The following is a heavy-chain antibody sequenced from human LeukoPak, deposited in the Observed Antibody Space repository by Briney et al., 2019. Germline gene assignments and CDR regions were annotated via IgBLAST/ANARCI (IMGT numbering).Heavy chain of an antibody. CDR1: GGSVSSGSYY. CDR3: ARVRPIAVAGLFDY. Sequence: PSETLSLTCTVSGGSVSSGSYYWSWIRQPPGKGLEWIGYIYYSGSTNYNPSLKSRVTISVDTSKNQFSLKLSSVTAADTAVYYCARVRPIAVAGLFDYWGQGTLVTVSS. V-gene: IGHV4-61*01. CDR2: IYYSGST. J-gene: IGHJ4*02. D-gene: IGHD6-19*01.